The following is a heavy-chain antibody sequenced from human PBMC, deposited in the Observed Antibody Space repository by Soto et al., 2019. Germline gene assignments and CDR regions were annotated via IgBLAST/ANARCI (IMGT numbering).Heavy chain of an antibody. Sequence: QVQLQESGPGLVKPSETLSLTCTVSGGSISGYYWSWIRQPPGKGLEWIGYIYYSGSTNYNPSLKCRVPIALDTSKNQFSLKLSSVTAADTAVYYCARTYYDFWSGYWRWFDPWGQGTLVTVSS. CDR1: GGSISGYY. J-gene: IGHJ5*02. D-gene: IGHD3-3*01. CDR2: IYYSGST. V-gene: IGHV4-59*01. CDR3: ARTYYDFWSGYWRWFDP.